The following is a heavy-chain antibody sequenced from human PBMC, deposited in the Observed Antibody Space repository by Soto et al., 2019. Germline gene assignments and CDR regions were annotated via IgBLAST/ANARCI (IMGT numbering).Heavy chain of an antibody. Sequence: SETLSLTCTVSGGSISSYYWSWIRQPPGKGLEWIGYIYYSGSTNYNPSLNSRVPISVDTSKNQFSLKLSSVTAADTAVYYCARLKYSGYDFAPGGFDYWGQGTLVTVSS. CDR2: IYYSGST. V-gene: IGHV4-59*08. CDR3: ARLKYSGYDFAPGGFDY. D-gene: IGHD5-12*01. CDR1: GGSISSYY. J-gene: IGHJ4*02.